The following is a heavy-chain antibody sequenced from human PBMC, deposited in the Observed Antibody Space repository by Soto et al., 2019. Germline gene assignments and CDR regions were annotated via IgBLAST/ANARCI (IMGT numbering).Heavy chain of an antibody. CDR1: GFTFSTYS. Sequence: GSLRLSCAASGFTFSTYSMNWVRQAPGRGLEWVSSISSSGSYIYYADSVKGRFTISRDNAKNSLYLQVNSLRAEDTAVFYCARDLYGDYAFDYWGQGTLVTVSS. CDR3: ARDLYGDYAFDY. V-gene: IGHV3-21*01. D-gene: IGHD4-17*01. J-gene: IGHJ4*02. CDR2: ISSSGSYI.